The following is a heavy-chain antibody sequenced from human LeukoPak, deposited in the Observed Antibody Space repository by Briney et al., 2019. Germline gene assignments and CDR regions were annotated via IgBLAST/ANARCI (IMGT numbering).Heavy chain of an antibody. CDR1: GYTFTGYY. CDR2: INPNSGGT. Sequence: ASVKVSCKASGYTFTGYYMHWVRQAPGQGLEWMGWINPNSGGTNYAQKFQGWVTMTRDTSISTAYMELSRLRSDDTAVYYCARAGDGSGYVFDYWGQGTLVTVSS. D-gene: IGHD3-22*01. J-gene: IGHJ4*02. V-gene: IGHV1-2*04. CDR3: ARAGDGSGYVFDY.